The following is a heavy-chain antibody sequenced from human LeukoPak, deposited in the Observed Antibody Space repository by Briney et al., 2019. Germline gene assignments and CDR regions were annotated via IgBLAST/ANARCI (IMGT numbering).Heavy chain of an antibody. Sequence: GESLKISCKGSGYTFPYYWIGWVLQMPGTGLEWMVVIYPSDSDTRYSPSFQGQVTISADKSISTAYLQWSSLKASDTAIYYCAKTIASSVKAFDIWGQGTMVTVSS. CDR3: AKTIASSVKAFDI. V-gene: IGHV5-51*01. CDR1: GYTFPYYW. CDR2: IYPSDSDT. D-gene: IGHD6-13*01. J-gene: IGHJ3*02.